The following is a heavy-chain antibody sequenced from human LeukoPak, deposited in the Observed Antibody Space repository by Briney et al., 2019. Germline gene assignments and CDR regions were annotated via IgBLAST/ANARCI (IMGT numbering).Heavy chain of an antibody. D-gene: IGHD4-17*01. CDR2: IIPIFGTA. CDR1: GYTLTGYY. CDR3: AREGYGDYGAENFDY. Sequence: GASVKVSCKASGYTLTGYYMHWVRQAPGQGLEWMGGIIPIFGTANYAQKFQGRVTITADESTSTAYMELSSLRSEDTAVYYCAREGYGDYGAENFDYWGQGTLVTVSS. J-gene: IGHJ4*02. V-gene: IGHV1-69*13.